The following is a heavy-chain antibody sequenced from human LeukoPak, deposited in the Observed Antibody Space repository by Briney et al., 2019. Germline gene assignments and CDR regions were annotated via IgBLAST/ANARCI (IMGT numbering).Heavy chain of an antibody. Sequence: GGSVTLSRAPSGFIFSSYAMRWARHPPGKGREWVAAISGSGGSTYYADSVKGRFTISRDNSKNTLYLQMNSLRAEDTAVYYCAKDSRYSGYDFPFWDYWGQGTLVTVSS. V-gene: IGHV3-23*01. CDR2: ISGSGGST. J-gene: IGHJ4*02. CDR1: GFIFSSYA. D-gene: IGHD5-12*01. CDR3: AKDSRYSGYDFPFWDY.